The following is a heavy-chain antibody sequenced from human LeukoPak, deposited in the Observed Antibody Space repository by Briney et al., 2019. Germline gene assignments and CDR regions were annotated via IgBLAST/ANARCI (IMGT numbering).Heavy chain of an antibody. D-gene: IGHD3-22*01. CDR3: ARPGVYYDSSGYRGAFDI. Sequence: SETLSLTCAVSGGSISSSNWWSWVRQPPGKGLEWIGEIYHSGSTNYNPSLKSQVTISVDKSKNQFSLKLSSVTAADTAVYYCARPGVYYDSSGYRGAFDIWGQGTMVTVSS. V-gene: IGHV4-4*02. CDR2: IYHSGST. CDR1: GGSISSSNW. J-gene: IGHJ3*02.